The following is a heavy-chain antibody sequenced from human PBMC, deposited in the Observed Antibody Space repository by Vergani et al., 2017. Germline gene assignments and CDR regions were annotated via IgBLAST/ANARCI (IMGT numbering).Heavy chain of an antibody. CDR3: ARDRQVVIKGSFDY. J-gene: IGHJ4*02. Sequence: QVQLVESGGGVVQPGRSLRLSCAAAGFTFSSYAMHWVRPAPGKGLEWVAVISYDGSNKYYADSVKGRFTISGDNSKNTLYLQMNSLRAEDTAVYYCARDRQVVIKGSFDYWGQGTLVTVSS. V-gene: IGHV3-30-3*01. CDR1: GFTFSSYA. D-gene: IGHD3-22*01. CDR2: ISYDGSNK.